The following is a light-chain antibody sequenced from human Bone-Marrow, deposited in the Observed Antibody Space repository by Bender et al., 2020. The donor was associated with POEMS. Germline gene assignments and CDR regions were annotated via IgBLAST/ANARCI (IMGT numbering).Light chain of an antibody. J-gene: IGLJ2*01. V-gene: IGLV2-18*02. CDR3: SSHTSSNIL. CDR2: EVT. CDR1: SSDVGSYHR. Sequence: QSALAQPPSVSGSLGQSVIISCTGTSSDVGSYHRVSWFQQSPGTGPKLIIYEVTKRPSGVPDRFSGSKSGSTASLTISGLQAEDEAHYYCSSHTSSNILFGGGIMLTVL.